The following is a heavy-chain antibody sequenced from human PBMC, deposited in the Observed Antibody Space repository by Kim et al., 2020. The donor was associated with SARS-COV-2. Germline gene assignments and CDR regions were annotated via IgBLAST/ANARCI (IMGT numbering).Heavy chain of an antibody. CDR2: IRSKAYGGTT. V-gene: IGHV3-49*03. Sequence: GGSLRLSCTASGFTFGDYAMSWFRQAPGKGLEWVGFIRSKAYGGTTEYAASVKGRFTISRDDSKSIAYLQMNSLKTEDTAVYYCTRVWHRHIAASDYWGQGTLVTVSS. J-gene: IGHJ4*02. CDR1: GFTFGDYA. CDR3: TRVWHRHIAASDY. D-gene: IGHD6-13*01.